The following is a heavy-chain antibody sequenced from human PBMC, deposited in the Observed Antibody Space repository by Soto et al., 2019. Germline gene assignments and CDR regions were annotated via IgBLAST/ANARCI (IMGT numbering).Heavy chain of an antibody. Sequence: RLSCAASGFNFSSYGMHWVRQAPGKGLEWGAVIWYDGSNKYYADSVKGRFTISRDNSKNTLYLQMNSLRAEDTAVYYCARDNCISTSCYRLYNWFDPWGQGTLVTVSS. CDR3: ARDNCISTSCYRLYNWFDP. J-gene: IGHJ5*02. V-gene: IGHV3-33*01. CDR1: GFNFSSYG. CDR2: IWYDGSNK. D-gene: IGHD2-2*01.